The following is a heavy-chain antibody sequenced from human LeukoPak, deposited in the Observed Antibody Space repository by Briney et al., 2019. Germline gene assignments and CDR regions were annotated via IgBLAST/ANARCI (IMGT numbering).Heavy chain of an antibody. CDR3: ARDCTPTYTVAGGY. V-gene: IGHV1-18*01. D-gene: IGHD6-19*01. CDR1: GYTFTSYG. J-gene: IGHJ4*02. Sequence: GASVKVSCRASGYTFTSYGLSWVRQAPGQGLEWMGWISPYNGNTNYAQKFQGRVTMTTDTFTSTAYLDRRSLRSDDTAVYYCARDCTPTYTVAGGYWGQGTLVTVSS. CDR2: ISPYNGNT.